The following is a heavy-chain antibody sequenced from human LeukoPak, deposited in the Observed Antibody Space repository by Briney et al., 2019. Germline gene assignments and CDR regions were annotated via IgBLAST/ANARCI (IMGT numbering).Heavy chain of an antibody. CDR1: GFTFSSYS. CDR2: ISSSSSYI. J-gene: IGHJ4*02. D-gene: IGHD3-10*01. CDR3: ARVEFQEKYFDY. V-gene: IGHV3-21*01. Sequence: GGSLRLSCAASGFTFSSYSMNWVRQAPGKGLEWVSSISSSSSYIYYADSVKGRFTISRDNAKNSLYLQVNSLRAEDTAVYYCARVEFQEKYFDYWGQGTLVTVSS.